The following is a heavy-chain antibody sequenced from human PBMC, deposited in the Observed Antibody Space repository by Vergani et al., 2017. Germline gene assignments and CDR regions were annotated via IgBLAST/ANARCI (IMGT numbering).Heavy chain of an antibody. CDR3: ARDGYYGMDV. V-gene: IGHV3-48*03. CDR2: IRSSGSTI. J-gene: IGHJ6*02. CDR1: GFTFSSYE. Sequence: EVQLVESGGGLVQPGGSLRLSCAASGFTFSSYEMNWVRQAPGKGLEWVSYIRSSGSTIYYADSVKGRFTISRDNAKNSLYLQMNSLRAEDTAVYYCARDGYYGMDVWGQGTAVTVSS.